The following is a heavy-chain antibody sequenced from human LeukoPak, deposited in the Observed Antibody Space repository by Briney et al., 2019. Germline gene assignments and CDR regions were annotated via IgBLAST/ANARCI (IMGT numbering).Heavy chain of an antibody. CDR2: IIPIFGTA. Sequence: SVKVSCKASRGTFSSYAISWVRQAPGQGLEWMGGIIPIFGTANYAQKFQGRVTITADESTSTAYMELSSLRSEDTAVYYCARDNSVGDIAWWFDPWGQGTLVTVSS. J-gene: IGHJ5*02. V-gene: IGHV1-69*13. CDR3: ARDNSVGDIAWWFDP. CDR1: RGTFSSYA. D-gene: IGHD3-10*01.